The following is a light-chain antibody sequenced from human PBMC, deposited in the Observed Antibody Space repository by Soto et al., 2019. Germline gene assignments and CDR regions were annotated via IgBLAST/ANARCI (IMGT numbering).Light chain of an antibody. Sequence: IQMPQSPSSLSASVVDRVTITCRASQSIVTNLNWYQQKPGKAPELLIYTASNLQSGGPSRFSGSGSGTDFALTISSLQPEDSADYYFQQSHSSPLSFGGGTKGVFK. CDR3: QQSHSSPLS. CDR2: TAS. V-gene: IGKV1-39*01. CDR1: QSIVTN. J-gene: IGKJ4*01.